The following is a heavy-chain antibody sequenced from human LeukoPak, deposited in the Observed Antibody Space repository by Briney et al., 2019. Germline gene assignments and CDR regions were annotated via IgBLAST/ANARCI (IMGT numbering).Heavy chain of an antibody. CDR2: IYYSGST. V-gene: IGHV4-59*01. Sequence: SETLSLTCTVSGGSISSYYWSWIRQPPGKGLEWIGYIYYSGSTNYNPSLKSRVTISVDTSKNQFSLKLSSVTAADTAVYYCASSSLYCSSTSCYWGYDAFDIWGQGTMVTVSS. J-gene: IGHJ3*02. CDR3: ASSSLYCSSTSCYWGYDAFDI. D-gene: IGHD2-2*01. CDR1: GGSISSYY.